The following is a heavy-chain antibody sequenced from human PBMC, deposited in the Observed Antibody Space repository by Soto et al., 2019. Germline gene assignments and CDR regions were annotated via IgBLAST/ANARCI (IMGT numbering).Heavy chain of an antibody. Sequence: PGAALKISCKGSGDHFTNYWIGWVRQVPGKGLEWMGFIYPSDSDTRYSPSFQGQVTISADKSISTAYLQWSSLKASDTAMYYCARPIGALSTTDFTYWGQGTLVTVSS. J-gene: IGHJ4*02. V-gene: IGHV5-51*01. D-gene: IGHD3-22*01. CDR3: ARPIGALSTTDFTY. CDR1: GDHFTNYW. CDR2: IYPSDSDT.